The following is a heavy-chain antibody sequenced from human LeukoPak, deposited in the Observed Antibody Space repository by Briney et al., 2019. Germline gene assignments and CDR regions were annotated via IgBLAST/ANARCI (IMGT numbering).Heavy chain of an antibody. V-gene: IGHV3-49*04. CDR1: GFTFSTYA. Sequence: PGGSLRLSCAASGFTFSTYAMNWVRQAPGRGLEWVGFIRSKAYGGTTEYAASVKGRFTISRDDSKSIAYLQMNSLKTEDTAVYYCTRDRDRYDRDYYFDYWGQGTLVTVSS. CDR3: TRDRDRYDRDYYFDY. J-gene: IGHJ4*02. CDR2: IRSKAYGGTT. D-gene: IGHD5-12*01.